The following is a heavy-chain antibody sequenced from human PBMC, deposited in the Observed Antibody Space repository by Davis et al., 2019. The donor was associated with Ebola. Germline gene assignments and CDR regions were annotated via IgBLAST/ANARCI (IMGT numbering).Heavy chain of an antibody. D-gene: IGHD3-22*01. J-gene: IGHJ4*02. CDR1: GFTFSSYA. V-gene: IGHV3-23*01. Sequence: GESLKISCAASGFTFSSYAMSWVRQAPGKGLEWVSAISGRGGSTYYADSVKGRFTISRDNSKNTLYLQMNSLRAEDTAVYYCAKPWGPCSGGSCYYDSSGYYDYWGQGTLVTVSS. CDR2: ISGRGGST. CDR3: AKPWGPCSGGSCYYDSSGYYDY.